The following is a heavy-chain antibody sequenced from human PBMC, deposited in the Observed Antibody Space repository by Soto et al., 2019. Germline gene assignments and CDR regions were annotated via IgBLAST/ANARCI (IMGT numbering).Heavy chain of an antibody. CDR1: GGTFRSDA. CDR3: ARDRTDSGYYTNWLDP. Sequence: SVKVSCKASGGTFRSDAITWVRQAPGQGLEWVGRIIPIFGTTNYAQNLQGRVTISADKSTLTSYMELHSLTSDDTALYYCARDRTDSGYYTNWLDPWGQGTQVTVSS. J-gene: IGHJ5*02. CDR2: IIPIFGTT. V-gene: IGHV1-69*06. D-gene: IGHD3-22*01.